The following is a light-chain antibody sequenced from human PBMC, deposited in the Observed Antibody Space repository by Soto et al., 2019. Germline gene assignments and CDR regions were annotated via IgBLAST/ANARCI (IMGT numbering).Light chain of an antibody. CDR3: SSYAGSSTFVV. V-gene: IGLV2-14*01. CDR1: SSDIGGYNY. J-gene: IGLJ2*01. Sequence: QSVLTQPASVSGSPGQSITISCTGTSSDIGGYNYVSWYQLHPDKAPKLIIYEVSNRPSGVSDRFSGSKSGNTASLTISGLQAEDEADYCCSSYAGSSTFVVFGGGTKLTVL. CDR2: EVS.